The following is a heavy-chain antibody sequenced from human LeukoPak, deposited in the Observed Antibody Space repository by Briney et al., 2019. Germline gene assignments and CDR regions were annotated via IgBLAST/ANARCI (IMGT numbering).Heavy chain of an antibody. CDR2: MKQDGSAR. V-gene: IGHV3-7*01. J-gene: IGHJ4*02. CDR3: ARDVVGSLDC. D-gene: IGHD2-15*01. Sequence: GGSLRLSCVGSGFSFRNYWMAWVRQAPGKGPEWVANMKQDGSARHYADSVKGRFTISRDNAQNSVYLRMNSLRAEDTAVYYCARDVVGSLDCWGLGTLVTVSS. CDR1: GFSFRNYW.